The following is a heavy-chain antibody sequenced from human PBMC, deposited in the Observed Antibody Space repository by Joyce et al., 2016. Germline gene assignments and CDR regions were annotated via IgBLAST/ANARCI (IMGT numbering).Heavy chain of an antibody. CDR2: SIPMFGTA. Sequence: QVQLVQSGAEVKKPGSSVTVSCKASGGTFSNFVFTWVRQAPGQGLEWRVGSIPMFGTAKYAQKFQGRVTITADEPTTTAYMELSGLRSEDTAVYYCARYCSSTSCYIQGYYGMDVWGQGTTVTVSS. CDR1: GGTFSNFV. CDR3: ARYCSSTSCYIQGYYGMDV. V-gene: IGHV1-69*01. D-gene: IGHD2-2*01. J-gene: IGHJ6*02.